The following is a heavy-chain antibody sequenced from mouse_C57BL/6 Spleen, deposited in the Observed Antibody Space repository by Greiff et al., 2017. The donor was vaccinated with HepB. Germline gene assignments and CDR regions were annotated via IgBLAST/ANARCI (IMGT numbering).Heavy chain of an antibody. CDR3: ARQSYSNSPDY. D-gene: IGHD2-5*01. V-gene: IGHV5-9*01. CDR2: ISGGGGNT. CDR1: GFTFSSYT. J-gene: IGHJ2*01. Sequence: EVKVEESGGGLVKPGGSLKLSCAASGFTFSSYTMSWVRQTPEKRLEWVATISGGGGNTYYPDSVKGRFTISRDNAKNTLYLQMSSLRSEDTALYYCARQSYSNSPDYWGQGTTLTVSS.